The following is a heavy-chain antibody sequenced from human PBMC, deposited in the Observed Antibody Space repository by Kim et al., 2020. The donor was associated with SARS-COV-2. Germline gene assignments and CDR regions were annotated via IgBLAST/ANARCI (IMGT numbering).Heavy chain of an antibody. CDR3: ARVRRGGAFDI. CDR2: IYYSGST. CDR1: GGSISSGGYY. J-gene: IGHJ3*02. Sequence: SETLSLTCTVSGGSISSGGYYWSWIRQHPGKGLEWIGYIYYSGSTYYNPSLKSRVTISVDTSKNQFSLKLSSVTAADTAVYYCARVRRGGAFDIWGQGTMVTVSS. D-gene: IGHD3-16*01. V-gene: IGHV4-31*03.